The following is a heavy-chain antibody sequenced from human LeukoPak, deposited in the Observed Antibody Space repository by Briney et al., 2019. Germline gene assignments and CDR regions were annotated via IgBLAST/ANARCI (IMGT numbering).Heavy chain of an antibody. J-gene: IGHJ4*02. CDR2: IRYDGSNK. D-gene: IGHD6-13*01. V-gene: IGHV3-30*02. CDR1: GFTFSSYG. CDR3: AKDLPIAADGSYFDY. Sequence: GGSLRLSCAASGFTFSSYGMHWVRQAPGKGLEWVAFIRYDGSNKYYADSVKGRFTISRDNSKNTLYLQLNSLRAEDTAVYYCAKDLPIAADGSYFDYWGQGTLVTVSS.